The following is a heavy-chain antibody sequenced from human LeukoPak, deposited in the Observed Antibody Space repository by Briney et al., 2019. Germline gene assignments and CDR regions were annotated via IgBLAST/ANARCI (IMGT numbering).Heavy chain of an antibody. D-gene: IGHD6-13*01. V-gene: IGHV3-23*01. Sequence: GGSLRLSCAASGFTFSSYAMSWVRQAPGKGLEWVSAISGSGGSTYYADSVKGRFTISRDNSKNTLYLQMNSLRAEDTAVYYCVRDGGAAGNMDYWGQGTLLTVSS. CDR2: ISGSGGST. CDR3: VRDGGAAGNMDY. CDR1: GFTFSSYA. J-gene: IGHJ4*02.